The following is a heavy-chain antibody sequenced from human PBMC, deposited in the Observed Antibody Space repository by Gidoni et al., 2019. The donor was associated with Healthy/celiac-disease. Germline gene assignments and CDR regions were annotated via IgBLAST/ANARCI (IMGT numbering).Heavy chain of an antibody. J-gene: IGHJ3*02. CDR3: ARDLQDSSGTDAFDI. D-gene: IGHD3-10*01. Sequence: QVQLQESGPGLVQPSGTLSLTCAVSGGPISSSNWWSWVRQPPGKGLEWIGEIYHSGSTNYNPSLKSRVTISVDKSKNQFSLKLSSVTAADTAVYYCARDLQDSSGTDAFDIWGQGTMVTVSS. V-gene: IGHV4-4*02. CDR1: GGPISSSNW. CDR2: IYHSGST.